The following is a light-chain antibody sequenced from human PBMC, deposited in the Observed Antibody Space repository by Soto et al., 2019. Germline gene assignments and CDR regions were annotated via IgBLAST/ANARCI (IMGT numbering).Light chain of an antibody. Sequence: DVQMTQSPSTLSASVGDRVTITCRASQSISTWLAWYQQKPGKAPKVLIYKASSLESGVPSRFSGAGSATDFTLTISSLQPEDFATYSCQQSYSTLPYTFGQGTKVDIK. CDR2: KAS. V-gene: IGKV1-5*03. CDR1: QSISTW. CDR3: QQSYSTLPYT. J-gene: IGKJ2*01.